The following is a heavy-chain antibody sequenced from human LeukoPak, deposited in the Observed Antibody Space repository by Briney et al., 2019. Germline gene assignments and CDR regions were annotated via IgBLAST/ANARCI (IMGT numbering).Heavy chain of an antibody. J-gene: IGHJ4*02. Sequence: GGSQRLSCVASGFTFNSFSMNWVRQAPGKGLEWISYISASSSTMYYADSVKGRFTISRGNAKHSLSLEINSRRDEDTAVFYCARDAGTGYFDYWGQGTLVTVSS. CDR3: ARDAGTGYFDY. CDR2: ISASSSTM. V-gene: IGHV3-48*02. D-gene: IGHD1-1*01. CDR1: GFTFNSFS.